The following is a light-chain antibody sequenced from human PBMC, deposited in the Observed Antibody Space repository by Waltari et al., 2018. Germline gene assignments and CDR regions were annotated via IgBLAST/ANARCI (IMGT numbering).Light chain of an antibody. V-gene: IGKV3-20*01. Sequence: IVLTQPRGTLSLSPGERATLSCRASQSVSRTLALYRQKPGQAPKILIYGASIRATGIPDRFTGSGSGTDFSLTISSLEPEDFAIYFCQHYVRLPATFGQGTKVEIK. CDR2: GAS. CDR3: QHYVRLPAT. J-gene: IGKJ1*01. CDR1: QSVSRT.